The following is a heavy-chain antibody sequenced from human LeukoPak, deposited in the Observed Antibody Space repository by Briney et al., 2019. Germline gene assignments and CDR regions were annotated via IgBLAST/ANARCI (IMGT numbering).Heavy chain of an antibody. CDR3: ARDNGAYYDSSGYPDY. CDR1: GYTFTSYG. V-gene: IGHV1-18*01. CDR2: ISAYNGNT. J-gene: IGHJ4*02. Sequence: ASVKVSCKASGYTFTSYGISWVRQALGQGLEWMGWISAYNGNTNYAQKLQGRVTMTTDTSTSTAYMELRSLRSDDTAVYYCARDNGAYYDSSGYPDYWGQGTLVTVSS. D-gene: IGHD3-22*01.